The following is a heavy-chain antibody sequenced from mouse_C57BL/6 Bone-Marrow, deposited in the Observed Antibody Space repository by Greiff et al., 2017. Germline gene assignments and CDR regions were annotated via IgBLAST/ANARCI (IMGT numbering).Heavy chain of an antibody. Sequence: EVKLMESGGGLVQPGGSLKLSCAASGFTFSDYYMYWVRQTPEKRLEWVAYISNGGGSTYYPDTGQGRFTISRDNAKNTRYLQLSRLKSEDTALYYCARQGYYKAYWYFDVWGTGTTVTVSS. V-gene: IGHV5-12*01. CDR1: GFTFSDYY. CDR3: ARQGYYKAYWYFDV. D-gene: IGHD1-1*01. CDR2: ISNGGGST. J-gene: IGHJ1*03.